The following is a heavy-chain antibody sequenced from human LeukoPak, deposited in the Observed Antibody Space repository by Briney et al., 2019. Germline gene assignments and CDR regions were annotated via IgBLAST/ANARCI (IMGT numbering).Heavy chain of an antibody. V-gene: IGHV3-9*01. J-gene: IGHJ4*02. D-gene: IGHD2-15*01. Sequence: GGSLRLSCAASGFTFDDYAMHWVRQAPGKGLEWVSGISWNSGSIGYADSVKGRFTISRDNSKDTLYLQMNSLRPEDTALYYCARGSVGTPPPFDFWGQGTLVTVSS. CDR3: ARGSVGTPPPFDF. CDR1: GFTFDDYA. CDR2: ISWNSGSI.